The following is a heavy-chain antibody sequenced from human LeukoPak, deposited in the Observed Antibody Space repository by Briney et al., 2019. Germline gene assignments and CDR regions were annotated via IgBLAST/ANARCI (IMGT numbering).Heavy chain of an antibody. CDR2: IYHSGST. Sequence: SETLSLTSAVSGGSSSSGGYSWSWIRQPPGKGLEWIGYIYHSGSTYYNPSLKSRVTISVDRSKNQFSLKLSSVTAADTAVYYCAGSIAAAPNWFDPWGQGTLVTVSS. J-gene: IGHJ5*02. D-gene: IGHD6-13*01. CDR3: AGSIAAAPNWFDP. CDR1: GGSSSSGGYS. V-gene: IGHV4-30-2*01.